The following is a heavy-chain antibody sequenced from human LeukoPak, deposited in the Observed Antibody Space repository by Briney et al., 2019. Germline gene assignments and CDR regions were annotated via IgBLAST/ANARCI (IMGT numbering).Heavy chain of an antibody. CDR1: GFTFSTYA. CDR2: ISDSGGNT. V-gene: IGHV3-23*01. CDR3: AKPGGRQLWFVF. J-gene: IGHJ4*02. Sequence: GGSLRLSCVDSGFTFSTYAMSWVRQAPGKGLQWVSTISDSGGNTYYADSVKGRFTISRDNSKNTLYLQMSSLRGEDTAVYHCAKPGGRQLWFVFWGQGSLVTVSS. D-gene: IGHD5-18*01.